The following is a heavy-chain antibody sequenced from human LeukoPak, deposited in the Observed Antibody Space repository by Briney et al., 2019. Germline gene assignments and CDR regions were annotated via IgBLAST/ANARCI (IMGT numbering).Heavy chain of an antibody. Sequence: GGSLRLSCAASGFTFDDYGMNWVRQAPGKGLEWVSGINWNGGSTGYADSVKGRFTISRDNAKNSLYLQMNSLRAEDTALYYCATYVLGATTYFYYFGDVWGKGTSVTVSS. CDR1: GFTFDDYG. CDR3: ATYVLGATTYFYYFGDV. CDR2: INWNGGST. V-gene: IGHV3-20*04. D-gene: IGHD1-26*01. J-gene: IGHJ6*03.